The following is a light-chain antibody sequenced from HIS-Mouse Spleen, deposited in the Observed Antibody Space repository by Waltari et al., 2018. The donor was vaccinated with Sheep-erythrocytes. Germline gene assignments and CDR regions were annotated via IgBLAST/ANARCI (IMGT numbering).Light chain of an antibody. V-gene: IGLV2-23*01. CDR3: CSYAGSSTPWV. CDR2: EGS. J-gene: IGLJ3*02. CDR1: SSDVGSYNL. Sequence: QSALTQPACVSGSPGQSITISCTGTSSDVGSYNLVSWYQQHPGKAPNLMIYEGSKRPSGVSNRFSGSKSGNTASLTISGLQAEDEADYYCCSYAGSSTPWVFGGGTKLTVL.